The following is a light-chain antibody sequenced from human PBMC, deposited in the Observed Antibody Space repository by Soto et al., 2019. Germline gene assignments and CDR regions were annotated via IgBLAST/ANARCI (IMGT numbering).Light chain of an antibody. CDR3: QQYDNLPT. CDR1: QDISNY. CDR2: DAS. V-gene: IGKV1-33*01. Sequence: DIPMTQSPSSLSASVGDRVTITCQASQDISNYLNWYQQKPGKAPKPLIYDASNLETGVPSRFSGSGSGTDFTFTISSLQPEDIATYYCQQYDNLPTFGQGTRLEIK. J-gene: IGKJ5*01.